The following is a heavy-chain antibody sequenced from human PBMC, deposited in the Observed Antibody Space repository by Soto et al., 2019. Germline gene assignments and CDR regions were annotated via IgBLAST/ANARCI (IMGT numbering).Heavy chain of an antibody. D-gene: IGHD3-22*01. CDR1: GFTFSNAW. J-gene: IGHJ4*02. CDR2: IKSKADGGAT. V-gene: IGHV3-15*01. Sequence: EVQVVESGGGLVKPGGSLRLSCAASGFTFSNAWMTWVRQAPGKGLEWVGRIKSKADGGATDYAAPVKDRFTISGDDSKNTLYLQMNSLKTEDTAVYYWTTQYYYDSSGSLLNLGQGTLVTVSS. CDR3: TTQYYYDSSGSLLN.